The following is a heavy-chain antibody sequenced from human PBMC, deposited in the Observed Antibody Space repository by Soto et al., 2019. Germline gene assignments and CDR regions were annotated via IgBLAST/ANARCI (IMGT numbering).Heavy chain of an antibody. Sequence: SLRLPWAASGGTFRSLAISWILQATGKGLEWVSAISGSGGSTYYADSVKGRFTISRDNSKNTLYLQMNSLRAEDTAVYYCAKIAVVVVAATRGNWFDPWGQGTLVTVSS. CDR3: AKIAVVVVAATRGNWFDP. CDR2: ISGSGGST. D-gene: IGHD2-15*01. V-gene: IGHV3-23*01. J-gene: IGHJ5*02. CDR1: GGTFRSLA.